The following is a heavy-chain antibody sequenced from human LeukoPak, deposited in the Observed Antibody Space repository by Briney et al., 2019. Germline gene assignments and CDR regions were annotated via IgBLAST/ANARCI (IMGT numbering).Heavy chain of an antibody. D-gene: IGHD2-21*01. J-gene: IGHJ5*02. V-gene: IGHV4-34*09. Sequence: PSETLSLTCAVYGGSFSGYYWSWIRQPPGKGLEWIGEINHSGSTNYNPSLKSRVTISVDTSKNQFSLKLSSVTAADTAVYYCARAGRFPPWFDPRGQGTLVTVSS. CDR3: ARAGRFPPWFDP. CDR1: GGSFSGYY. CDR2: INHSGST.